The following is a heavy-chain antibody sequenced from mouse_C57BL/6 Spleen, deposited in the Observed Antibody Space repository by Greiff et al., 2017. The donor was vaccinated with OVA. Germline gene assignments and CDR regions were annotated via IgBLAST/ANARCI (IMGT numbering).Heavy chain of an antibody. Sequence: QVHVKQSGPELVKPGASVKISCKASGYAFSSSWMNWVKQRPGKGLEWIGRIYPGDGDTNYNGKFKGKATLTADKSSSTAYMQLSSLTSEDSAVYFCARWAVYYGYDPYYAMDYWGQGTSVTVSS. CDR1: GYAFSSSW. CDR2: IYPGDGDT. J-gene: IGHJ4*01. D-gene: IGHD2-2*01. V-gene: IGHV1-82*01. CDR3: ARWAVYYGYDPYYAMDY.